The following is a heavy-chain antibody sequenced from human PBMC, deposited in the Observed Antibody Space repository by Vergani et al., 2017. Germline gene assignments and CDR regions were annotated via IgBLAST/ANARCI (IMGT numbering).Heavy chain of an antibody. CDR2: INPSGGHT. CDR1: GYTFRPYY. V-gene: IGHV1-46*03. J-gene: IGHJ4*02. D-gene: IGHD3-9*01. Sequence: QVQVVQSGAEVKKSGSSVKVSCKTSGYTFRPYYMHLVRQDPGQGLEWMGIINPSGGHTNYAQKFQGRVTMTRDKSTSTVYMELSSLRSEDTDIYYCARGDYGILTGYRYWGQGTLVTVSA. CDR3: ARGDYGILTGYRY.